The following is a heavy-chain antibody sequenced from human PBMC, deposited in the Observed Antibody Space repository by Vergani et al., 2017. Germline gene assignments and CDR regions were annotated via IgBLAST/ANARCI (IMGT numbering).Heavy chain of an antibody. Sequence: QVQLVQSGAEVKMPGASVKVSCKASGGTFSSYAISWVRQAPGQGLEWMGGIIPIFGTANYAQKFQGRVTITADESTSTAYMELSSLRSEDTAVYYCARVGGGVRGSGNYNFDVWGQGTLVTVSS. CDR3: ARVGGGVRGSGNYNFDV. J-gene: IGHJ4*02. CDR1: GGTFSSYA. CDR2: IIPIFGTA. V-gene: IGHV1-69*01. D-gene: IGHD3-10*01.